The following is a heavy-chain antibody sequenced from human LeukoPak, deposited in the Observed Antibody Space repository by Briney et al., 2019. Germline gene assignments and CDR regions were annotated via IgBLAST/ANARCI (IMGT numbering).Heavy chain of an antibody. V-gene: IGHV3-21*01. CDR3: ARVGGIDAFDI. CDR1: GFTFSSYA. Sequence: PGGSLRLSCAASGFTFSSYAMTWVRQAPGKGLEWVSSISSSSSYIYYADSVKGRFTISRDNAKNSLYLQMNSLRAEDTAVYYCARVGGIDAFDIWGQGTMVTVSS. CDR2: ISSSSSYI. J-gene: IGHJ3*02. D-gene: IGHD1-14*01.